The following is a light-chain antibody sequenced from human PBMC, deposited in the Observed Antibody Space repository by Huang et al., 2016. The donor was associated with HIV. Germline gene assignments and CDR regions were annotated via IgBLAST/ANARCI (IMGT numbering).Light chain of an antibody. CDR3: QQSYRALSS. Sequence: IQMTQSPTSLSASVGDRVSIVCRASQSISTYYNWYQQKPGKAPKLLNPSASTLHGRVPSRVRGSGSGTVFTLTIRGLQLDDFATYYCQQSYRALSSCGPGTRL. CDR2: SAS. CDR1: QSISTY. V-gene: IGKV1-39*01. J-gene: IGKJ5*01.